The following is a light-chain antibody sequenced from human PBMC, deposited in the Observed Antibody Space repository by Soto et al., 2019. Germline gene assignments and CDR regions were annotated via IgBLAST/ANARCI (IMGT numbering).Light chain of an antibody. CDR2: EVS. CDR1: SSDVGTYNY. Sequence: QSALTQPASVSGSPGQSITISCTGTSSDVGTYNYVSWYQHRPGTAPKLMIYEVSYQPSGGSNRFSGSKSGNTASLTISGLQADDEADYYCSSYASSTILDVLFGGGTKLTVL. CDR3: SSYASSTILDVL. J-gene: IGLJ2*01. V-gene: IGLV2-14*01.